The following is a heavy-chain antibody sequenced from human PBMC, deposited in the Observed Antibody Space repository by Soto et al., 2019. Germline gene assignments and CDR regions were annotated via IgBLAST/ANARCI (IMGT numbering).Heavy chain of an antibody. CDR1: GFTFSSYA. CDR2: ISGSAATA. J-gene: IGHJ6*03. V-gene: IGHV3-23*01. CDR3: ASGTRFCSGYNCDYYMDV. D-gene: IGHD3-22*01. Sequence: EVHLFESGGGLVQPGGSLRLSCAASGFTFSSYAISWVRQAPGKGLEWVSAISGSAATAFYADSVKGLFTVSRDNTKNTLYLQTNCLRAQDTAVFYCASGTRFCSGYNCDYYMDVWGKGTTVTVSS.